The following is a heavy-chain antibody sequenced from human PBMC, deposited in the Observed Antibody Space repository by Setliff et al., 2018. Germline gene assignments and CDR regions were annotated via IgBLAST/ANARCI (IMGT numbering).Heavy chain of an antibody. V-gene: IGHV4-61*09. Sequence: SETLSLTCTVSGGSISSGGFYWSWIRQSAGRGLEWIGHFHTGGATDYNLSLKSRVTISLDSSKNQFSLRLSSVTAADAAVYFCARESATIGEFPLYYFDKWGQGIPVTVSA. CDR1: GGSISSGGFY. CDR2: FHTGGAT. D-gene: IGHD3-10*01. CDR3: ARESATIGEFPLYYFDK. J-gene: IGHJ4*02.